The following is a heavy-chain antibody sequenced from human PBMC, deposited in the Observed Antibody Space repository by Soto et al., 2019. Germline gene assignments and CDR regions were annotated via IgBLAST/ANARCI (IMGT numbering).Heavy chain of an antibody. CDR2: IHYGGST. J-gene: IGHJ4*02. V-gene: IGHV4-39*01. CDR1: GGSISSSAYY. D-gene: IGHD6-19*01. Sequence: QVQLQESGPGLVKPSETLSLTCTVSGGSISSSAYYWGWIRQPPGKGLEWIGTIHYGGSTYDNPSLKSRPTISVDTSKNQFSLKLSSVTAADTAVYYCARSGGSVAGAFDYWGQGTLVTVSS. CDR3: ARSGGSVAGAFDY.